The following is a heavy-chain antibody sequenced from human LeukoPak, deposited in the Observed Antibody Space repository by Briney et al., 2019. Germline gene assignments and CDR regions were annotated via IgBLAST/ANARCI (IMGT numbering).Heavy chain of an antibody. D-gene: IGHD3-9*01. CDR2: HTSGGDYI. Sequence: GGGPKISCAASGFTFNTFNKKRGRPAPREGVEGVLSHTSGGDYIYYADSVKGRFTTSRDNAKNSQSLQLNSLRVEDTAVYYCARGHYDVLAASYKWTPDYWGQGTLVTVSS. CDR1: GFTFNTFN. J-gene: IGHJ4*02. CDR3: ARGHYDVLAASYKWTPDY. V-gene: IGHV3-21*01.